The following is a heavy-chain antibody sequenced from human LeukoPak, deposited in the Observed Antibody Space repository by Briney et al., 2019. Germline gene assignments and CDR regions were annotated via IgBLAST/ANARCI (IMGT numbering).Heavy chain of an antibody. Sequence: PGGSLRLSCAASGFTFSSYSMNWVRQAPGKGLEWVSYISSSSSTIYYADSVKGRFTISRDNAKNSLYLQMNSLRDEDTAVYYCFGLRRYCSSTSCDNDYWGQGTLVTVSS. J-gene: IGHJ4*02. D-gene: IGHD2-2*01. CDR3: FGLRRYCSSTSCDNDY. CDR1: GFTFSSYS. CDR2: ISSSSSTI. V-gene: IGHV3-48*02.